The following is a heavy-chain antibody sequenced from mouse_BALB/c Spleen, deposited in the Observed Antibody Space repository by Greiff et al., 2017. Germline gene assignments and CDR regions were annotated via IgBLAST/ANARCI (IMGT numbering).Heavy chain of an antibody. CDR2: ISSGGST. Sequence: EVMLVESGGGLVKPGGSLKLSCAASGFTFSSYAMSWVRQTPEKRLEWVASISSGGSTYYPDSVKGRFTISRDNARNILYLLMSSLRSEDTAMYYCARGGMITTGWYFDVWGAGTTVTVSS. V-gene: IGHV5-6-5*01. D-gene: IGHD2-4*01. J-gene: IGHJ1*01. CDR3: ARGGMITTGWYFDV. CDR1: GFTFSSYA.